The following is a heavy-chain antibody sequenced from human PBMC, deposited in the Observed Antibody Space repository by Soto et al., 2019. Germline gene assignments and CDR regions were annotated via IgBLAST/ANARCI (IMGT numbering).Heavy chain of an antibody. Sequence: QVQLVESGGGVVQPGRSLRLSCAASGFTFSSYAMHWVRQAPGKGLEWVAVISYDGSNKYYADSVKGRFTISRDNSKNTLYLQMNSLRAEDTAVYYCARDFPLDENRYFDYWGQGTLVTVSS. CDR1: GFTFSSYA. CDR3: ARDFPLDENRYFDY. V-gene: IGHV3-30-3*01. J-gene: IGHJ4*02. CDR2: ISYDGSNK.